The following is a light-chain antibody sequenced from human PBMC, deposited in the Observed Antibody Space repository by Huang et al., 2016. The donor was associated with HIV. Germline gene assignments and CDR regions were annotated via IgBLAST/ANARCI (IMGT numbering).Light chain of an antibody. CDR2: GAS. CDR3: QQYNIRPPFT. J-gene: IGKJ2*01. Sequence: EIVMTQSPATLSVSPGERATLSCRASQNINADLAWYQHKPGQAPRLLIYGASTRATDVPARFSGSGSGTDCTLTISILQSEDFAIYYCQQYNIRPPFTFGQGTKLEIK. V-gene: IGKV3-15*01. CDR1: QNINAD.